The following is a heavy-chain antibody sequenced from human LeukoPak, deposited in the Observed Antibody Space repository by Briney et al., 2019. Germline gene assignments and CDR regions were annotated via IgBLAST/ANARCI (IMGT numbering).Heavy chain of an antibody. CDR3: ARGGGYSGYDLDAFDI. D-gene: IGHD5-12*01. CDR1: GFTFSRDS. CDR2: ISSSSTCI. Sequence: GGSLRLSCAASGFTFSRDSMNWVRQAPGKGLEWVSSISSSSTCIYYADSVKGRFTISRNNAKNSLHLQMNSLRAEDTAVYYCARGGGYSGYDLDAFDIWGQGTMVTVSS. J-gene: IGHJ3*02. V-gene: IGHV3-21*01.